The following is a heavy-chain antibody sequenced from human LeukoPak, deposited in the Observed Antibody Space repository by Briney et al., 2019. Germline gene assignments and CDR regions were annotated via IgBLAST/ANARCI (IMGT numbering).Heavy chain of an antibody. D-gene: IGHD3-3*01. Sequence: GGSLRLSCAASGFTFSSYGMHWVPQAPGKGLEWVAVIWYDGSNKYYADSVKGRFTISRDNSRNTLYLRMNSLRAEDTAVYYCARDRRVFGVVTPDAFDIWGQGTMVTVSS. V-gene: IGHV3-33*01. CDR2: IWYDGSNK. CDR1: GFTFSSYG. CDR3: ARDRRVFGVVTPDAFDI. J-gene: IGHJ3*02.